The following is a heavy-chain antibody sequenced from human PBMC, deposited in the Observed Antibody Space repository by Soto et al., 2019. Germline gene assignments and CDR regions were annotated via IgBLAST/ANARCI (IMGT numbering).Heavy chain of an antibody. CDR1: GFTFSSYV. V-gene: IGHV3-33*01. J-gene: IGHJ4*02. CDR2: IWYDGRNK. CDR3: ARETHIAVADLHY. D-gene: IGHD6-19*01. Sequence: GALRLSCAASGFTFSSYVMHWVRQAPVKGLEWVAVIWYDGRNKYYADSVKGRFTISRDNSKNTLYLQMNSLRAEDTAVYYCARETHIAVADLHYCGQLTLVTGCS.